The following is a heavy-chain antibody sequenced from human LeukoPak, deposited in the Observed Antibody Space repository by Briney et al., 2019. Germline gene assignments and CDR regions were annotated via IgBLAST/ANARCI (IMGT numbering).Heavy chain of an antibody. J-gene: IGHJ4*02. CDR1: GYTFTGYY. V-gene: IGHV1-2*06. Sequence: ASVKVSCKASGYTFTGYYMHWVRQAPGQGLEWMGRINPNSGGPNYAQKFQGRVTMTRDMSISTAYMELSRLRSDDTAVYYCARDPRGFSSGDGSFVDYWGQGTLVTVSS. CDR2: INPNSGGP. D-gene: IGHD6-19*01. CDR3: ARDPRGFSSGDGSFVDY.